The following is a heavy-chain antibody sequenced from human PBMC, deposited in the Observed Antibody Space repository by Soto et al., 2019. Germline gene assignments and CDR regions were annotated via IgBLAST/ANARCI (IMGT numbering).Heavy chain of an antibody. J-gene: IGHJ6*02. V-gene: IGHV3-30-3*01. CDR2: ISYDGSNK. CDR1: GFTFSSYA. D-gene: IGHD3-9*01. CDR3: ARDNILTGRVYYYYGMDV. Sequence: QPGGSLRLSCAASGFTFSSYAMHWVRQAPGKGLEWVAVISYDGSNKYYADSVKGRFTISRDNSKNTLYLQMNSLRAEDTAVYYCARDNILTGRVYYYYGMDVWGQATTVTVSS.